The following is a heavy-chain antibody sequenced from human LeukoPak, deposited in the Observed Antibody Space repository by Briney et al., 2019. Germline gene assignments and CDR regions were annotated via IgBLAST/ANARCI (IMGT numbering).Heavy chain of an antibody. CDR2: IKQDGSEK. CDR1: GFTFSSYW. Sequence: PGGSLRLSCGASGFTFSSYWMSWVRQAPGKGLEWVANIKQDGSEKYYVDSVKGRFTISRDNAKNSLYLQMNSLRAEDTAVYYCARDPGSGSYESWFDPRGQGTLVTVSS. V-gene: IGHV3-7*01. CDR3: ARDPGSGSYESWFDP. D-gene: IGHD1-26*01. J-gene: IGHJ5*02.